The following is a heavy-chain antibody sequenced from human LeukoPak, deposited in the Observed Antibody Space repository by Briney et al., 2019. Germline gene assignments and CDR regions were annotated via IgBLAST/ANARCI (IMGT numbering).Heavy chain of an antibody. D-gene: IGHD1-26*01. CDR3: ARDTGWELPTWWFDP. J-gene: IGHJ5*02. Sequence: SETLSLTCAVYGGSFSGYYWSWIRQPPGKGLEWIGEINHRGSTNYNPSLKSRVTMSVDTSKNQFSLKLSSVTAADTAVYYCARDTGWELPTWWFDPWGQGTLVTVSS. V-gene: IGHV4-34*01. CDR1: GGSFSGYY. CDR2: INHRGST.